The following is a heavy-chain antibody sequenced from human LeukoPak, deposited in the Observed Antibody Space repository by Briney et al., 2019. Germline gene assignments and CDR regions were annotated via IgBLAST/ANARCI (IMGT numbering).Heavy chain of an antibody. CDR1: RFTFSSYG. D-gene: IGHD6-13*01. V-gene: IGHV3-7*01. Sequence: GGSLRLSCAASRFTFSSYGMNWVRQAPGKGLEWVANVQQDGSEKYYVDSVKGRFTISRDNAKNSLYLQMNSLRAEDTAVYYCATTLNVATAGYFWGQGTLVTVSS. CDR2: VQQDGSEK. CDR3: ATTLNVATAGYF. J-gene: IGHJ4*02.